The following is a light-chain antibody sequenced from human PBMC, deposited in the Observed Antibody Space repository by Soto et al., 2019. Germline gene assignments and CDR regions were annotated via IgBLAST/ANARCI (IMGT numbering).Light chain of an antibody. CDR2: EDN. CDR3: QSYDSSKTFNGV. V-gene: IGLV6-57*03. CDR1: SGSIASNY. Sequence: NFMLTQPHSVSESPGKTVTISCTRSSGSIASNYVQWYQQRPGSAPTTVIYEDNQRPSGVPDRFSGSIDSSSNSASLTISGLKTEDEADYYCQSYDSSKTFNGVFGGGTKLTVL. J-gene: IGLJ3*02.